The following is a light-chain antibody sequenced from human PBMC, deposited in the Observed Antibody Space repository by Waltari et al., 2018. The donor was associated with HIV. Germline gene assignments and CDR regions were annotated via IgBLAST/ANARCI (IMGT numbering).Light chain of an antibody. J-gene: IGLJ3*02. CDR3: QSYDASLSGLWV. CDR1: MSNLGAGSA. V-gene: IGLV1-40*01. Sequence: HSTLTQPPSVSGAPGQRITISCAGNMSNLGAGSAVHWYQQFPGSAPKLLIFHNHNRPPGVPARFSGSKSGPSASLAITGLQTEDEADYYCQSYDASLSGLWVFGGGTRLTVL. CDR2: HNH.